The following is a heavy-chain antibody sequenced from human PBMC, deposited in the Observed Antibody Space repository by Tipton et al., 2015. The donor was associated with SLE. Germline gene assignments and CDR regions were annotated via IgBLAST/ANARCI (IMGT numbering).Heavy chain of an antibody. D-gene: IGHD6-13*01. J-gene: IGHJ2*01. V-gene: IGHV1-2*06. CDR3: ARASGGIAAAGGHPGPHFDL. CDR1: GYTFTGYY. CDR2: INPNSGGT. Sequence: QVQLVQSGAEVKKPGASVKVSCKASGYTFTGYYMHWVRQAPGQGLEWMGRINPNSGGTNYAQKFQGRVTMTRDTSISTAYMELSRLRSDDTAVYYCARASGGIAAAGGHPGPHFDLWGRGTLVTVSS.